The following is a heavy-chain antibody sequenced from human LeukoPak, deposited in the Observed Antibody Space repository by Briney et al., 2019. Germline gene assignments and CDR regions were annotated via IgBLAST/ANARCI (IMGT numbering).Heavy chain of an antibody. J-gene: IGHJ4*02. D-gene: IGHD2-21*02. Sequence: SGPTLVNPTQTLTLTCTFSGFSLSTSGMRVSWIRQPPGKALEWLARIDWDDEKFYSTSLKTRLTISKDTSKNQVVLTMTNMDPVDTATYYCARTPYCGGDCYVDYWGQGTLVTVSS. CDR2: IDWDDEK. CDR1: GFSLSTSGMR. CDR3: ARTPYCGGDCYVDY. V-gene: IGHV2-70*04.